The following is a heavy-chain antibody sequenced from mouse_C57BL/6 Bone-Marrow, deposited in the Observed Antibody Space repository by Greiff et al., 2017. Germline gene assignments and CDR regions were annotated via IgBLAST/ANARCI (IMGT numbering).Heavy chain of an antibody. J-gene: IGHJ3*01. Sequence: EVNLVESGGGLVKPGGSLKLSCAASGFTFSSYTMSWVRQTPEKRLEWVATISGGGGNTYYPDSVKGRFTISRDNAKNTLYLQMSSLRSEDTALYYCWIYYDYDGAYWGQGTLVTVSA. CDR3: WIYYDYDGAY. D-gene: IGHD2-4*01. CDR1: GFTFSSYT. CDR2: ISGGGGNT. V-gene: IGHV5-9*01.